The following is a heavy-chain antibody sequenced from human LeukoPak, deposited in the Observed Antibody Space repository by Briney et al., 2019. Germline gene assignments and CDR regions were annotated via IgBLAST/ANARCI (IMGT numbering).Heavy chain of an antibody. V-gene: IGHV4-39*02. CDR1: GGSISSSSYY. CDR3: ARDHPYYYDSSGYYGYFDY. D-gene: IGHD3-22*01. Sequence: SETLSLTCTVSGGSISSSSYYWGWIRQPPGKGLEWIGSIYYSGSTYYNPSLKSRVTISVDTSKNQFSLRLSSVTAADTAVYYCARDHPYYYDSSGYYGYFDYWGQGTLVTVSS. J-gene: IGHJ4*02. CDR2: IYYSGST.